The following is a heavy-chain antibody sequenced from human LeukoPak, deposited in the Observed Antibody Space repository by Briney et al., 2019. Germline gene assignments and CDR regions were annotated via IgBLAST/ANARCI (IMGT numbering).Heavy chain of an antibody. D-gene: IGHD6-13*01. V-gene: IGHV1-2*02. J-gene: IGHJ5*02. CDR3: ARVEAGYQSWFDP. Sequence: GASVKVSCKASGYTFTGYYMHWVRQAPGQGLEWMGWINPNSGGTNYAQKFQGRVTMTRDTSISTAYMELSRLRSDGTAVYYCARVEAGYQSWFDPWGQGTLVTVSS. CDR1: GYTFTGYY. CDR2: INPNSGGT.